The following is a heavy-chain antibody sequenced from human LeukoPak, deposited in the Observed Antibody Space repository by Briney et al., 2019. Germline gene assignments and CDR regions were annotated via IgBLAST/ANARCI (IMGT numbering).Heavy chain of an antibody. CDR2: IIPIFGTA. Sequence: SVKVSCKASAGTFSSYAISWVRQAPGQGLEWMGRIIPIFGTANYAQKYQGRVTITTDESTSTAYMELSSLRSEDTAVYYCARANYDILTGYYPYYYYYMDVWGKGTTVTVSS. J-gene: IGHJ6*03. D-gene: IGHD3-9*01. CDR3: ARANYDILTGYYPYYYYYMDV. CDR1: AGTFSSYA. V-gene: IGHV1-69*05.